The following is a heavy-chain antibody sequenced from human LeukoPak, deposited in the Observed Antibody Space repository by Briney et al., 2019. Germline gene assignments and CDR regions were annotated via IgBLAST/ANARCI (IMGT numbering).Heavy chain of an antibody. CDR2: INPNSGGT. J-gene: IGHJ4*02. V-gene: IGHV1-2*02. CDR3: ATSDSSGYWFDY. D-gene: IGHD3-22*01. Sequence: ASVKVSCKASGYTFTGYYMHWVRQAPGQGLEWMGWINPNSGGTNYAQKFQGRVTMTRDTSISIAYMELSRLRSEDTAVYYCATSDSSGYWFDYWGQGTLVTVSS. CDR1: GYTFTGYY.